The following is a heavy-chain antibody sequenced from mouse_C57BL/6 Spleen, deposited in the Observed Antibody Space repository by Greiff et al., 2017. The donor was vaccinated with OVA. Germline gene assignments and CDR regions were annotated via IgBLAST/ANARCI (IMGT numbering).Heavy chain of an antibody. J-gene: IGHJ4*01. D-gene: IGHD1-1*01. CDR2: SRNKANDYTT. CDR3: ARGSYYYDAMDY. Sequence: EVQLVESGGGLVQSGRSLRLSCATSGFTFSDFYMEWVRQAPGKGLEWIAASRNKANDYTTEYSASVKGRFIVSRDTSQSILYLQMNALRAEDTAIYYCARGSYYYDAMDYWGQGTSVTVSS. V-gene: IGHV7-1*01. CDR1: GFTFSDFY.